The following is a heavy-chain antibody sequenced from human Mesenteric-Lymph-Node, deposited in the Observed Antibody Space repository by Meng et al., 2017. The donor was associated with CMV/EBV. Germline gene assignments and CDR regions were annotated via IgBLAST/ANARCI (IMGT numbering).Heavy chain of an antibody. D-gene: IGHD3-3*01. CDR1: GFTFSSYG. CDR3: AKDSAIFGINYYYAMHV. J-gene: IGHJ6*02. Sequence: GESLKISCATSGFTFSSYGMQWVRQAPGKGLEWVAFIPYDGSKRYYADSVKGRFTISRDNSKNTLYLQMNSLRAEDTAVYYCAKDSAIFGINYYYAMHVWGLGTTVTVSS. CDR2: IPYDGSKR. V-gene: IGHV3-30*02.